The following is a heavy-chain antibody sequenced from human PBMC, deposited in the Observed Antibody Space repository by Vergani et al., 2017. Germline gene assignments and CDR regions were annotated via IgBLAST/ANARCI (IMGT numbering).Heavy chain of an antibody. V-gene: IGHV4-61*05. CDR3: ARVQRGVTPDD. J-gene: IGHJ4*02. Sequence: QLQLQESGPGLVKPSETLSLTCTVSGCSISSSSYYWSWIRQPPGKGLEWIGYIYYSGSTNYNPSLKSRVTISVDTSKNQFSLKRSSVTAADTAVYYCARVQRGVTPDDLGQGTLVAVSS. D-gene: IGHD3-10*01. CDR1: GCSISSSSYY. CDR2: IYYSGST.